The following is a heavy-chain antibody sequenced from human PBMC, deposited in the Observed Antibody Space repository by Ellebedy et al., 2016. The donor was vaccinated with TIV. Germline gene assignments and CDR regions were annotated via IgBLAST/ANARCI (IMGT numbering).Heavy chain of an antibody. CDR1: GGSVSSGRYY. V-gene: IGHV4-61*01. J-gene: IGHJ5*02. CDR2: IYYSGST. CDR3: ARGLRSSSWYKVAWFNP. D-gene: IGHD6-13*01. Sequence: SETLSLTXTVSGGSVSSGRYYWSWIRQPPGKGLEWIGYIYYSGSTNYNPSLKSRVTISVDTSKNQFSLKLSSVTAADTAVYYCARGLRSSSWYKVAWFNPWGQGTLVTVSS.